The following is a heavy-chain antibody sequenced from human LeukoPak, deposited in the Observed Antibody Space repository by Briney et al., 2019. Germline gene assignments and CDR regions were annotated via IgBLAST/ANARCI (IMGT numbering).Heavy chain of an antibody. CDR1: GFTVSSNY. V-gene: IGHV3-53*04. D-gene: IGHD6-13*01. CDR3: ARGRVAAAGTWYYYYGMDV. CDR2: IYSGGST. J-gene: IGHJ6*02. Sequence: GGSLRLSCAASGFTVSSNYMSWVRQAPGKGLEWVSVIYSGGSTYYADSVKGRFTISKHNSKNTLYLQMNSLRAEDTAVYYCARGRVAAAGTWYYYYGMDVWGQGTTVTVSS.